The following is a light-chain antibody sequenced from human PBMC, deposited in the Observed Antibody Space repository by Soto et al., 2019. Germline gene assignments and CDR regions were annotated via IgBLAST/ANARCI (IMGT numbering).Light chain of an antibody. CDR2: YNT. CDR1: NIGSKG. J-gene: IGLJ2*01. CDR3: QVWDSSNDHVI. Sequence: SYELTQPPSVSVAPGKTARITCGGNNIGSKGVHWYKQKPGQAPVLVIYYNTDRPSGIPERFSGSNSGNTATLTISRVEAGDEADYYCQVWDSSNDHVIFGGGTKLTVL. V-gene: IGLV3-21*04.